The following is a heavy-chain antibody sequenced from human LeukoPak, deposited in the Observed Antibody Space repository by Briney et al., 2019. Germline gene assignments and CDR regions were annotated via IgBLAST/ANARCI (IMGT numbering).Heavy chain of an antibody. V-gene: IGHV3-23*01. Sequence: GGSLRLSCAASGFTFSSYAMSWVRQAPGKGLEWVSAISGSGGSTYYADSVKGRFTISRDNSKNTLYLQMNSLRAEDTAVYYCAKGPRHITIFGVPLNWFDPWGQGALVTVSS. J-gene: IGHJ5*02. D-gene: IGHD3-3*01. CDR3: AKGPRHITIFGVPLNWFDP. CDR1: GFTFSSYA. CDR2: ISGSGGST.